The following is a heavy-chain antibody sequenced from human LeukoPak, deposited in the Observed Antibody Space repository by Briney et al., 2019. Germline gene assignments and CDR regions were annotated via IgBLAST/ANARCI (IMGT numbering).Heavy chain of an antibody. CDR3: AVYYYDSSGYFDY. Sequence: SETLSLTCTVSGGSISSSSYYWGRIRQPPGKGLEWSGSINYSGSTYYNPSLKSRVTISVDTSKIQFSLKLRYVNAADPAVYYCAVYYYDSSGYFDYWGQGTLVTVSS. J-gene: IGHJ4*02. CDR1: GGSISSSSYY. V-gene: IGHV4-39*01. D-gene: IGHD3-22*01. CDR2: INYSGST.